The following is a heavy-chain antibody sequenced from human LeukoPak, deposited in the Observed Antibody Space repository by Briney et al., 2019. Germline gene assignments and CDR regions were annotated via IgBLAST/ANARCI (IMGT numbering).Heavy chain of an antibody. CDR1: GFTFDDYA. V-gene: IGHV3-9*01. J-gene: IGHJ4*02. D-gene: IGHD3-16*01. Sequence: PGRSLRLSCAASGFTFDDYAMHWVRQAPGKGLEWVSGISWNSGSIGYADSVKGRFTISRDNAKNSLYLQMNSLRAEDTALYYCAKDTGEQTDYFDYWGQGTLVTVSS. CDR3: AKDTGEQTDYFDY. CDR2: ISWNSGSI.